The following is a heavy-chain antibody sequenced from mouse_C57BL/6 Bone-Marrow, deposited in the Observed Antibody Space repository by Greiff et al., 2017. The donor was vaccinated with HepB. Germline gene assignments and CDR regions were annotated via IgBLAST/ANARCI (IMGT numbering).Heavy chain of an antibody. J-gene: IGHJ4*01. D-gene: IGHD1-1*01. V-gene: IGHV5-9-1*02. CDR3: TSDYYGSSPYYAMDY. CDR2: ISSGGDYI. Sequence: EVKLMESGEGLVKPGGSLKLSCAASGFTFSSYAMSWVRQTPEKRLEWVAYISSGGDYIYYADTVKGRFTISRDNARNTLYLQMISLKSEDTAMYYCTSDYYGSSPYYAMDYWGQGTSVTVSS. CDR1: GFTFSSYA.